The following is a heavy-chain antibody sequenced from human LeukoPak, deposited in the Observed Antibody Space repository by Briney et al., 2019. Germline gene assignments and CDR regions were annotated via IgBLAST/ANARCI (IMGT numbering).Heavy chain of an antibody. D-gene: IGHD2-2*01. CDR2: ISSSSSYI. Sequence: NPGGSLRLSCAVSGFTFSSYSMNWVRQAPGKGLEWVSSISSSSSYIYYADSVKGRFTISRDNAKNSLYLQMNSLRAEDTAVYYCARDRYQLLSRAVAFDIWGQGTMVTVSS. CDR3: ARDRYQLLSRAVAFDI. CDR1: GFTFSSYS. J-gene: IGHJ3*02. V-gene: IGHV3-21*01.